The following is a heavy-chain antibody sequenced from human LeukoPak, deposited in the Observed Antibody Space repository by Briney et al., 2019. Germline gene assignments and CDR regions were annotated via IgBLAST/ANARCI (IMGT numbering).Heavy chain of an antibody. V-gene: IGHV3-53*01. J-gene: IGHJ4*02. CDR3: ARLTPAAGRLYFVD. CDR1: GFTVNSNY. CDR2: LYNTGNT. Sequence: GGSLRLSCAASGFTVNSNYLSWVRQAPGKGLEWVSTLYNTGNTYYSDSVKGRFSISRDNSKNTLFLQMNSLRAEDTAVYYCARLTPAAGRLYFVDWGPGTLVTVSS. D-gene: IGHD6-13*01.